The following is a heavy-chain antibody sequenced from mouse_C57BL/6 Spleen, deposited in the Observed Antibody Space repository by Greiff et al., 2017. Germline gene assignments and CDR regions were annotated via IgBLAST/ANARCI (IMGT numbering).Heavy chain of an antibody. D-gene: IGHD1-1*01. CDR3: TTWGTTVVAPYYYAMDD. CDR1: GFNIKDYY. V-gene: IGHV14-1*01. CDR2: IAPEDGDT. Sequence: EVQLVESGAELVRPGASVKLSCTASGFNIKDYYMHWVKQRPEQGLEWIGRIAPEDGDTEYAPKFQGKATMTADTSSNSAYLQLSSLTSEDTAVYYCTTWGTTVVAPYYYAMDDWGQGTSVTVSS. J-gene: IGHJ4*01.